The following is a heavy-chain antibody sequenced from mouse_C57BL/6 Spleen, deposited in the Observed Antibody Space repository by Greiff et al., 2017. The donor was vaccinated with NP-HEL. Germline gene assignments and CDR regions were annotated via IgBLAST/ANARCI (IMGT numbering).Heavy chain of an antibody. CDR2: IYPGSGST. D-gene: IGHD1-1*01. CDR1: GYTFTSYW. CDR3: ARGPYYYGSSPDAMDY. J-gene: IGHJ4*01. Sequence: QVQLQQPGAELVKPGASVKMSCKASGYTFTSYWITWVKQRPGQGLEWIGDIYPGSGSTNYNEKFKSKATLTVDTSSSTAYMPPSSLTSEDSAVYYCARGPYYYGSSPDAMDYWGQGTSVTVSS. V-gene: IGHV1-55*01.